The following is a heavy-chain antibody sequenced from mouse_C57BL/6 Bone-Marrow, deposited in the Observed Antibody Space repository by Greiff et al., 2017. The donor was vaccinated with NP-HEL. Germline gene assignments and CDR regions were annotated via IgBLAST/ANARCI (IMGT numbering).Heavy chain of an antibody. CDR1: GYTFTSYD. D-gene: IGHD2-10*02. CDR2: IYPRDGST. Sequence: VKLQESGPELVKPGASVKLSCRASGYTFTSYDINWVKQRPGQGLEWIGWIYPRDGSTKYNEKFKGKATLTVDTSSSTAYMELHSLTSEDSAVYFCARFSMGYFYAMDYWGQGTSVTVSS. CDR3: ARFSMGYFYAMDY. V-gene: IGHV1-85*01. J-gene: IGHJ4*01.